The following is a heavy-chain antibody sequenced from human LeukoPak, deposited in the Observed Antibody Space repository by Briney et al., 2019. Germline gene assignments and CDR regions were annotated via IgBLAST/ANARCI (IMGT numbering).Heavy chain of an antibody. CDR1: GGSISSHY. CDR3: ASLRSESYGLIY. Sequence: SETLSLTCTVSGGSISSHYWSWIRQPPGKGLEWIGYIYYSGSTNYNPSLKSRVTISVDTSKNQFSLKLSSVTAAGTAVYYCASLRSESYGLIYWGQGTLVTVSS. D-gene: IGHD5-18*01. J-gene: IGHJ4*02. CDR2: IYYSGST. V-gene: IGHV4-59*11.